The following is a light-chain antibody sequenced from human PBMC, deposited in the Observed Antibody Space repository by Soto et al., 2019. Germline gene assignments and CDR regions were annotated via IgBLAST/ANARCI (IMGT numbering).Light chain of an antibody. Sequence: DIQMTQSPSSLSASVGDRVTITCRASQGISHFLAWYQQKPGQVPKLLIYAASTLLPGVPSRFSGSGSGTDFTLTISSLQPEDVATYYCQSYNDDSTFGQGTKVEI. CDR3: QSYNDDST. CDR2: AAS. V-gene: IGKV1-27*01. J-gene: IGKJ1*01. CDR1: QGISHF.